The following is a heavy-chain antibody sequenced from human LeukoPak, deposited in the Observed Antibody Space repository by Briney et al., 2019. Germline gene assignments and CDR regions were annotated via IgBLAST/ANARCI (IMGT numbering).Heavy chain of an antibody. V-gene: IGHV4-39*01. J-gene: IGHJ4*02. CDR1: GGSISSSSYY. D-gene: IGHD6-19*01. CDR2: IYYSGRT. CDR3: ARLHPQYSSGWY. Sequence: SETLSLTCTVSGGSISSSSYYWGWIRQPPGKGLEGIVSIYYSGRTYYNPSLKSRVTISVDTSKHQFSLKLSSVTAADTAVYYCARLHPQYSSGWYWGQGTLVTVSS.